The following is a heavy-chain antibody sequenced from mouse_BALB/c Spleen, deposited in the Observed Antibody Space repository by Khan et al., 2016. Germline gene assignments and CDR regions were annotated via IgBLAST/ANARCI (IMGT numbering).Heavy chain of an antibody. CDR1: GYTFTSYT. CDR2: INPSSVYT. D-gene: IGHD2-14*01. V-gene: IGHV1-4*01. Sequence: VQLQESGAELARPGASVKMSCKASGYTFTSYTMHWVKQRPGLGLEWIGYINPSSVYTDYNQKFKDKATLTADKSSSTAYIELSSLTSEDSAVYYCARQEGYYRYDEGLAYWGQGTTLTVSS. CDR3: ARQEGYYRYDEGLAY. J-gene: IGHJ2*01.